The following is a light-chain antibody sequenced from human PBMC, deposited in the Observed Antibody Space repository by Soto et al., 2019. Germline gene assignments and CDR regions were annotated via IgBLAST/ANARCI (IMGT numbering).Light chain of an antibody. CDR2: GAS. CDR3: HQYGSAPAWT. J-gene: IGKJ1*01. Sequence: EIVLTQSPGTLSLFPGERATLSSRARQSISSSYLAWYQQHPGQPPRLLIYGASSRATGSPDRFSGAGSATDFALAISRREPEDFAVYYCHQYGSAPAWTFGQGTKVEIK. CDR1: QSISSSY. V-gene: IGKV3-20*01.